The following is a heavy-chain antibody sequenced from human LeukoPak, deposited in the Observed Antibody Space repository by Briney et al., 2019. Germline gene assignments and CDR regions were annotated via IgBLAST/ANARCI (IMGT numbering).Heavy chain of an antibody. CDR1: GGSFSGYY. CDR2: IYHSGST. Sequence: PSETLSLTCAVYGGSFSGYYWGWTRQPPGKGLEWIGSIYHSGSTYYNPSLKSRVTISVDTSKNQFSLKLSSVTAADTAVYYCARLPSGWYLDAFDIWGQGTMVTVSS. CDR3: ARLPSGWYLDAFDI. J-gene: IGHJ3*02. V-gene: IGHV4-38-2*01. D-gene: IGHD6-19*01.